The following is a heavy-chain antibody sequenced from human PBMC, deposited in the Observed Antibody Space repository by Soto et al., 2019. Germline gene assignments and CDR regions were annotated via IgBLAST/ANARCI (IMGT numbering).Heavy chain of an antibody. Sequence: QVQLVQSGAEVKKPGSSVKVSCKASGGTFSPYTINWVRQAPGHGLDGMGRTIPFLGVTNYAQNFQARVTITADKPTSTAYMELSGLRFEDTAVYYCARDWESTVSTWSFGGFWGRGTLVTVSS. D-gene: IGHD3-10*01. CDR1: GGTFSPYT. CDR3: ARDWESTVSTWSFGGF. CDR2: TIPFLGVT. V-gene: IGHV1-69*08. J-gene: IGHJ4*02.